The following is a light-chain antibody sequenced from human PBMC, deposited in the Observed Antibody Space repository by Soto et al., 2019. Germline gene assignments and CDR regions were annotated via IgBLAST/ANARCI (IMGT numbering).Light chain of an antibody. CDR1: QTISDW. CDR2: KAS. CDR3: LQYETYWT. J-gene: IGKJ1*01. Sequence: DIQMTQSPSTLSASIVDRVTITCRASQTISDWLAWHQQKPGKAPKLLIYKASSLESGVPSRFSGSGSGTEFTLTISSLQPDDFATYYCLQYETYWTFGQGTKVDI. V-gene: IGKV1-5*03.